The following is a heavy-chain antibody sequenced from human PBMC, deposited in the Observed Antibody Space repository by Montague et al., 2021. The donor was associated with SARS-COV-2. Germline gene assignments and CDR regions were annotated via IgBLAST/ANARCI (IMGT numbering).Heavy chain of an antibody. D-gene: IGHD3-10*01. J-gene: IGHJ6*02. CDR2: ISHSGRT. V-gene: IGHV4-34*01. CDR1: GGSFSGYY. CDR3: ARVRYYGSGTSLGMDV. Sequence: SETLSLTCAVYGGSFSGYYWSWIRQPPGKGLEWIGEISHSGRTSYNPSLKSRVTISVDTSKNQFSLKLSSVTAADTAVYYCARVRYYGSGTSLGMDVWGQGTTVTVSS.